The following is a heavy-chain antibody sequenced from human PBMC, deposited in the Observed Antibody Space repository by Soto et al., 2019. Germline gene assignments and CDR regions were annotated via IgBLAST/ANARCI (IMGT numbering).Heavy chain of an antibody. D-gene: IGHD1-1*01. CDR2: IKQDGSEK. CDR1: GFTFSSYW. Sequence: GSLRLSCASSGFTFSSYWMSWVRQAPGKGLEWVANIKQDGSEKYYVDSVKGRFTISRDNAKNSLYLQMNSLRAEDTAVYYCARDRANWNYFDYWGQGTLVTVSS. V-gene: IGHV3-7*03. J-gene: IGHJ4*02. CDR3: ARDRANWNYFDY.